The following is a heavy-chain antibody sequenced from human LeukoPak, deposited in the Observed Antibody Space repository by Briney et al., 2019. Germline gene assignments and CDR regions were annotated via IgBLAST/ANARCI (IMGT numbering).Heavy chain of an antibody. V-gene: IGHV3-53*01. CDR3: ARTPSGYSLADFDY. J-gene: IGHJ4*02. CDR1: GFTVSSNY. D-gene: IGHD5-18*01. CDR2: IYGGGST. Sequence: GGSLRLSCAASGFTVSSNYMSWVRQAPGKGLEWVSVIYGGGSTYYADSVKGRFTISRDNSKNTLYLQMNSLRAEDTAVYYCARTPSGYSLADFDYWGQGTLVTVSS.